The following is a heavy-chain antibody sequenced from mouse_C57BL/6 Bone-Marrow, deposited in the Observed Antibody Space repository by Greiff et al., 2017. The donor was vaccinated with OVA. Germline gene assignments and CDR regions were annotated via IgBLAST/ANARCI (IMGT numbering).Heavy chain of an antibody. Sequence: EVQRVQSGGGLVKPGGSLKLSCAASGFTFSSYSMSWVRQTPEKRLEWVGTISGGGGNTYYPDSVKGRSTISRDNATNTLYLQMSSLRSEDTALYYCAIHDYYGSSYSPAWFAYWGQGTLVTVSA. CDR1: GFTFSSYS. CDR2: ISGGGGNT. D-gene: IGHD1-1*01. J-gene: IGHJ3*01. V-gene: IGHV5-9*01. CDR3: AIHDYYGSSYSPAWFAY.